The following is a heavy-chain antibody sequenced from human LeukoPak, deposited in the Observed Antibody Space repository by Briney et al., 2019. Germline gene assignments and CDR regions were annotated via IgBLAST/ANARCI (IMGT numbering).Heavy chain of an antibody. D-gene: IGHD3-9*01. CDR2: ITGGGSGI. V-gene: IGHV3-23*01. J-gene: IGHJ4*02. CDR3: ARWGDYDVLTGYYVSDY. CDR1: GFTFSNYA. Sequence: GASLRLSCAASGFTFSNYAMSWVRQAPGKGLEWVSAITGGGSGIYYADSMKSRFTISRDNSKNTLYLQINSLRAEDTAVYYCARWGDYDVLTGYYVSDYWGQGTLVTVSS.